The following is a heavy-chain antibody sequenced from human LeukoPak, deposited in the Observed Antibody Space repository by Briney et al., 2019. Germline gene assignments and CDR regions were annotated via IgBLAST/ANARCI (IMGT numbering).Heavy chain of an antibody. J-gene: IGHJ4*02. V-gene: IGHV3-20*04. CDR1: GFTFDDYG. CDR2: INWNGGST. Sequence: GGSLRLSCAASGFTFDDYGMSWVRQAPGKGLEWVSGINWNGGSTGYADSVKGRFTISRDNSKNTLYLQMNSLRAEDTAVYYCAKDGRYYYDSSGYYVVPVSWGQGTLVTVSS. CDR3: AKDGRYYYDSSGYYVVPVS. D-gene: IGHD3-22*01.